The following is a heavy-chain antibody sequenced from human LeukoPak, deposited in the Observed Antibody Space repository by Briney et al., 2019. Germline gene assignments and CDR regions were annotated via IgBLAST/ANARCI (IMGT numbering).Heavy chain of an antibody. CDR2: ISSSSSYI. J-gene: IGHJ4*02. CDR1: GFTFSSYS. Sequence: GGSLRLSCAASGFTFSSYSMNWVRQAPGKGLEFVSTISSSSSYIYYADSVKGRFTISRGNAKNSLYLQMNSLRADDTAVYYCAGGGSGSYLNDYWGQGTLVTVSS. CDR3: AGGGSGSYLNDY. D-gene: IGHD3-10*01. V-gene: IGHV3-21*01.